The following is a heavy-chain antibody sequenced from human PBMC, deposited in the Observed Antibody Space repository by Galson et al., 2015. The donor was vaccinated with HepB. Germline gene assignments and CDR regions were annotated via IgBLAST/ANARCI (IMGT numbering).Heavy chain of an antibody. Sequence: SVKVSCKASGGTFTSYSFNWVRQAPGQGLEWMGRTIPSLNIATYAQRFQGRVTITADRSTSTAYMEVRSLRSEDTAVYYCAGGPWGSGSYYPPFDYWGQGTLATVSS. V-gene: IGHV1-69*02. CDR1: GGTFTSYS. D-gene: IGHD3-10*01. CDR3: AGGPWGSGSYYPPFDY. J-gene: IGHJ4*02. CDR2: TIPSLNIA.